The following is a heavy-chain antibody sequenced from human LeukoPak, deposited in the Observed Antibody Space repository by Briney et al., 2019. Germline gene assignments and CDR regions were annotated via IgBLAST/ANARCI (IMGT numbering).Heavy chain of an antibody. V-gene: IGHV3-23*01. Sequence: GGSLRLSCAASGFAFSSYYMHWVRQAPGKGLEWVSAISGSGGSAGSTYYADSVKGRFTISRDNSKNTLYLQMNSLRAEDTALYYCAKDQKNYYDNTGLDYWGQGTLVTVSS. CDR3: AKDQKNYYDNTGLDY. CDR2: ISGSGGSAGST. CDR1: GFAFSSYY. D-gene: IGHD3-22*01. J-gene: IGHJ4*02.